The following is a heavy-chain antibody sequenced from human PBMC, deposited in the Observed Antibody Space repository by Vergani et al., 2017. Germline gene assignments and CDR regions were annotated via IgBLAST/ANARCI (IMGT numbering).Heavy chain of an antibody. V-gene: IGHV4-31*03. D-gene: IGHD6-6*01. CDR2: IYYSGST. Sequence: QVQLQESGPGLVKPSQTLSLTCTVSGGSISSGGYYWSWIRQHPGKGLEWIGYIYYSGSTYYNPSLKSRVPISVDTSKNQFSLKLSSVTAADTAVYYCARVAPRISSSSFYYYGMDVWGQGTTVTVSS. CDR3: ARVAPRISSSSFYYYGMDV. CDR1: GGSISSGGYY. J-gene: IGHJ6*02.